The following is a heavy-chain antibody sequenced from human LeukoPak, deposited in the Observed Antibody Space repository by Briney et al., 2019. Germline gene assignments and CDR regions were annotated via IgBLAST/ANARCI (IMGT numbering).Heavy chain of an antibody. Sequence: GGSLRLSCAASGFPFSDYYMSWIRQAPGKGLEWVAYISNTGTTIYYADSVKGRFTISRDNAKNSLYLQMNSLRADDTAFYYCARDNSGAFGDSGQGTLVTVSS. CDR1: GFPFSDYY. J-gene: IGHJ4*02. D-gene: IGHD1-26*01. CDR3: ARDNSGAFGD. V-gene: IGHV3-11*01. CDR2: ISNTGTTI.